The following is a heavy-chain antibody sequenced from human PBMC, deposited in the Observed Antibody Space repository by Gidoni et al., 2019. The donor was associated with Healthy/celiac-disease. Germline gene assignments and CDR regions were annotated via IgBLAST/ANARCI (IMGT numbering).Heavy chain of an antibody. CDR2: IYPGDSDT. V-gene: IGHV5-51*01. CDR1: GYSFTSYW. D-gene: IGHD6-6*01. Sequence: EVQLVQSGAEVKKPGESLKISCKGSGYSFTSYWIGWVRQMPGKGLEWMGIIYPGDSDTRYSPSFQGQVTISADKSISTAYLQWSSLKASDTAMYYCARRTQRAARPQAWFDPWGQGTLVTVSS. J-gene: IGHJ5*02. CDR3: ARRTQRAARPQAWFDP.